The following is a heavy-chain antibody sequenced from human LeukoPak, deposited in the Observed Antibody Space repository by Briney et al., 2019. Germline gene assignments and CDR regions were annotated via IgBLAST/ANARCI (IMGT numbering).Heavy chain of an antibody. J-gene: IGHJ4*02. D-gene: IGHD6-19*01. CDR2: IRGSGGGT. CDR3: AKAGIGVVGYFDY. CDR1: GFTFNSYA. Sequence: PGGSPRLSCAASGFTFNSYAMSWVRQAPGKGLEWVSAIRGSGGGTYYADSVKGRFTISRDNSKNTLYLQMNSLRDEDTALYYCAKAGIGVVGYFDYWGQGTLVTVSS. V-gene: IGHV3-23*01.